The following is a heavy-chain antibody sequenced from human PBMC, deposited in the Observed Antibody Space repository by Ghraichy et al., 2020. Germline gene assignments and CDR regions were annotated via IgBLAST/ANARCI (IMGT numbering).Heavy chain of an antibody. J-gene: IGHJ4*02. D-gene: IGHD2-2*01. CDR3: AKDPSSGTSSWYYFDY. V-gene: IGHV3-23*01. CDR1: GFTFSNYA. CDR2: VSGDGYTT. Sequence: GGSLRLSCAASGFTFSNYAMSWVRQTPGKGLECVSFVSGDGYTTYYADSVKGRFTTSRDNSKNILYLQMSGLRAEDTAVYYCAKDPSSGTSSWYYFDYWGQGTLVTVSS.